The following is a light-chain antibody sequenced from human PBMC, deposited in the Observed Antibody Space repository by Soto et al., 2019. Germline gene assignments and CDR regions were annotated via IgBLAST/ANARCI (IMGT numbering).Light chain of an antibody. CDR3: QQYDKTVPPVT. V-gene: IGKV3-15*01. Sequence: DIILTQSPAIVSVSPGERATLSCRASRSVSTNLAWYQHKHGQAPRLLIYGASTRVTDIPPRFRGSGAGTEFTLTINYLKSEDFGVYYCQQYDKTVPPVTFGRGTKVEI. CDR2: GAS. CDR1: RSVSTN. J-gene: IGKJ4*01.